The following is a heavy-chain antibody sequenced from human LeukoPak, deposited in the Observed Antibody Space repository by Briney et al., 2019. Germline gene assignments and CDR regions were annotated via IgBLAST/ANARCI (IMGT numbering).Heavy chain of an antibody. D-gene: IGHD1-26*01. CDR1: GYTFTGYY. CDR3: ARGAFWYSGSYRGEAEYFQH. CDR2: INPNSGGT. V-gene: IGHV1-2*02. Sequence: ASVKVSCKASGYTFTGYYMHWVRQAPGQGLEWMGWINPNSGGTNYAQKFQGRVTMTRDTSISTAYMELSRLRSDDTAVYYCARGAFWYSGSYRGEAEYFQHWGQGTLVTVSS. J-gene: IGHJ1*01.